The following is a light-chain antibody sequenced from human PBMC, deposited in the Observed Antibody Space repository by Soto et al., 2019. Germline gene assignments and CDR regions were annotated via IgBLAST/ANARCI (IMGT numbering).Light chain of an antibody. CDR1: SSDVGSYNL. Sequence: QSVLTQPASVSGSPGQSITISCTGTSSDVGSYNLVSWYQQHPGKAPKLMIYDVSNRPSGVSNRFSGSKSGNTASLTISGLQAEDEGDYYCSSYTSSSTYVFGTGTKVTVL. J-gene: IGLJ1*01. CDR2: DVS. CDR3: SSYTSSSTYV. V-gene: IGLV2-14*02.